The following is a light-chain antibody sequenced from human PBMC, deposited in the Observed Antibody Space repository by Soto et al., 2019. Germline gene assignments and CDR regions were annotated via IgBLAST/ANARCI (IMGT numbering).Light chain of an antibody. CDR1: SSDVGGYDY. V-gene: IGLV2-8*01. Sequence: QSALTQPPSASGSPGQSVTISCTGTSSDVGGYDYVSWYQQHPGKAPKLMISEVSKRPSGVPDRLSGSKSGNTASLTVSGLQAEDEADYYCCSYAGSNNYVFGTGTKVTVL. J-gene: IGLJ1*01. CDR2: EVS. CDR3: CSYAGSNNYV.